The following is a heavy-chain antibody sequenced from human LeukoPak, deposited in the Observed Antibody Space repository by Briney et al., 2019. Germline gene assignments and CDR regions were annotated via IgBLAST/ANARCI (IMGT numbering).Heavy chain of an antibody. Sequence: GGSLRLSCAASGFTFRHYAVHWVRQAPGRGLEWVAVLSFDGAHKYYAESVKGRFTISRDNSNNTLFLQMDSLRLEDTALYYCVRARAGGLDYWGQGTLVTVSS. CDR3: VRARAGGLDY. CDR2: LSFDGAHK. CDR1: GFTFRHYA. V-gene: IGHV3-30*04. J-gene: IGHJ4*02. D-gene: IGHD3-16*01.